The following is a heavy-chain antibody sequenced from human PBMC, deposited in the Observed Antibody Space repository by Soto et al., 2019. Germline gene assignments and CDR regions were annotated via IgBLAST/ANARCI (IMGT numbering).Heavy chain of an antibody. J-gene: IGHJ6*02. CDR2: LYDSGST. CDR3: ASGSMTATXLQPQASNYYFFYGMDV. CDR1: GGSISSPRNY. D-gene: IGHD3-22*01. V-gene: IGHV4-31*02. Sequence: SETLSLTCSVSGGSISSPRNYWTWIRQHAGKGLEWIGHLYDSGSTYYNPSLKSRVTISVDSSKNQFSLKLTSVTAADTAVYYCASGSMTATXLQPQASNYYFFYGMDVWGQGTTVTVSS.